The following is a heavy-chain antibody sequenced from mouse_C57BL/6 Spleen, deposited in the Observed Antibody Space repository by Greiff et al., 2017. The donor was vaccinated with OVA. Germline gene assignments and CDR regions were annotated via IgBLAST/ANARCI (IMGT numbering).Heavy chain of an antibody. J-gene: IGHJ2*01. V-gene: IGHV1-82*01. Sequence: VQLQQSGPELVKPGASVKISCKASGYAFSSSWMNWVKQRPGKGLEWIGRIYPGDGDTNYNGKFKGKATLTADKSSSTAYMQLSSLTSEDSAVYFCARDWRYYFDYWGQGTTLTVSA. CDR3: ARDWRYYFDY. CDR1: GYAFSSSW. D-gene: IGHD4-1*01. CDR2: IYPGDGDT.